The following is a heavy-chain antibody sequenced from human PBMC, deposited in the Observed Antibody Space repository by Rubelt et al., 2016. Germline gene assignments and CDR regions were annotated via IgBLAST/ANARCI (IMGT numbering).Heavy chain of an antibody. CDR3: ARSDIVATITDY. J-gene: IGHJ4*02. V-gene: IGHV3-48*03. CDR1: GFTFSSYE. Sequence: EVQLVESGGGLVQPGGSLRLSCAASGFTFSSYEMNWVRQAPGKGLGWVSYISSRGSTIYYADVVKCRFTISRENAKNSLDLQMNGLRAEDTAVYYCARSDIVATITDYWGQGTLVTVSS. CDR2: ISSRGSTI. D-gene: IGHD5-12*01.